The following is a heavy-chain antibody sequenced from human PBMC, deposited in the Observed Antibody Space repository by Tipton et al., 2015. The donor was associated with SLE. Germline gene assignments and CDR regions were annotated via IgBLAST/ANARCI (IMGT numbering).Heavy chain of an antibody. Sequence: LSLTCTVSGGSVSSGSYYWSWIRQPPGKGLEWIGYIYYSGSTNYNPSLKSRVTISVDTSKNQFSLKLSSVTAADTAVYYCARSIVGATYAFDIWGQGTMVTVSS. CDR1: GGSVSSGSYY. CDR2: IYYSGST. V-gene: IGHV4-61*01. CDR3: ARSIVGATYAFDI. J-gene: IGHJ3*02. D-gene: IGHD1-26*01.